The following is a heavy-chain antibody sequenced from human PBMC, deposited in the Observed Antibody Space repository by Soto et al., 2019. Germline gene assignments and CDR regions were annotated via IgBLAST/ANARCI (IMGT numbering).Heavy chain of an antibody. Sequence: QVQLQQSGPGLVKHSQTLSLICAISGASVSSKTATWNWIRQSPSRGLEWLGRTYYRSKWYTDYAVSVKSRVLITPDTSQNQLSLQLNSVTPEDAAVYFCARDGSGFHWYFDLWGRGTLVTVSS. V-gene: IGHV6-1*01. J-gene: IGHJ2*01. D-gene: IGHD6-19*01. CDR1: GASVSSKTAT. CDR3: ARDGSGFHWYFDL. CDR2: TYYRSKWYT.